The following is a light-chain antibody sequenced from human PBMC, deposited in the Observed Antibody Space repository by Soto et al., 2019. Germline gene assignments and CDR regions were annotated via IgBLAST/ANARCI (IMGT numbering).Light chain of an antibody. J-gene: IGLJ2*01. CDR1: SGSITSTY. CDR3: QSSDSTSWG. CDR2: LDN. Sequence: FMLTQPHSVWESPGKTVTISCTRNSGSITSTYVQWYQQRPGRSPTSVIYLDNQRPSGVPDRFSGSIDRSSNSASLTISGLRAEDEAHHYCQSSDSTSWGFGGGTKVTV. V-gene: IGLV6-57*01.